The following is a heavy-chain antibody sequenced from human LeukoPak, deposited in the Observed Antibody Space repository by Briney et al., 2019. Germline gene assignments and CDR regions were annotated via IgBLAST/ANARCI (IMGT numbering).Heavy chain of an antibody. CDR3: ARAEGSGSYLD. CDR2: IYSGGST. D-gene: IGHD3-10*01. J-gene: IGHJ4*02. Sequence: PGGSLRLSCAASGFTVSSNYMSWVRQAPGKGLEWVAVIYSGGSTYYADSVKGRFTISRDNSKNTLYLQMNSLRAEDTAVYYCARAEGSGSYLDWGQGTLVTVSS. CDR1: GFTVSSNY. V-gene: IGHV3-66*01.